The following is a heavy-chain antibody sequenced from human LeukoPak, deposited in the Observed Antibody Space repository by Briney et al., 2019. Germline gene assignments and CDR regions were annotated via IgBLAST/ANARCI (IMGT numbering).Heavy chain of an antibody. CDR3: ATLVGSPSSRNWFDP. D-gene: IGHD3-10*01. CDR1: GYTLTELS. Sequence: ASVKVSCKVSGYTLTELSMHWVRQAPGKGLECMGGFDPEDGETIYAQKFQGRVTMPEDTSTDTAYMELSSLRSEDTAVYYCATLVGSPSSRNWFDPWGQGTLVTVSS. V-gene: IGHV1-24*01. J-gene: IGHJ5*02. CDR2: FDPEDGET.